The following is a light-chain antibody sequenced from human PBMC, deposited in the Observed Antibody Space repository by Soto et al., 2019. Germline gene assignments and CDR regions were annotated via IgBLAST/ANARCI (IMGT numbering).Light chain of an antibody. J-gene: IGLJ3*02. CDR2: GDT. CDR1: SSNIGAGYD. V-gene: IGLV1-40*01. Sequence: QSVLTQPPSVSAAPGQRVTISCTGSSSNIGAGYDVHWYQQLPGTAPKLLVSGDTNRPSGVPDRFSGSKSGTSASLAITGLRAEDEADYYCQSFDSSLSGWVFGGGIKLTVL. CDR3: QSFDSSLSGWV.